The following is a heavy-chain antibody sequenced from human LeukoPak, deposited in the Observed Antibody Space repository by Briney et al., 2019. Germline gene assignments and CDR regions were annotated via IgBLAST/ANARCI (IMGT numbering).Heavy chain of an antibody. V-gene: IGHV4-4*07. Sequence: SETLSLTCTVPGGSISSYYWSWIRQPAGKGLEWIGRIYTSGSTNYNPSLKSRVTMSVDTSKNQFSLKLSSVTAADTAVYYCAREADIVVVPAAILNWYFDLWGRGTLVTVSS. CDR3: AREADIVVVPAAILNWYFDL. CDR1: GGSISSYY. CDR2: IYTSGST. D-gene: IGHD2-2*02. J-gene: IGHJ2*01.